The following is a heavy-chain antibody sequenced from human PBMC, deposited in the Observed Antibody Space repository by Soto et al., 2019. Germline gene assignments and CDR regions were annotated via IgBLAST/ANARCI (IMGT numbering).Heavy chain of an antibody. V-gene: IGHV3-74*01. J-gene: IGHJ4*02. D-gene: IGHD1-26*01. CDR1: GFTFSSCW. Sequence: PGGSLRLSCAASGFTFSSCWMHWVRQAPGKGLVWVSRINSDGSSTNYADFVKGRFAISRDNAKNTLYLQMNSLRVEDTAVYYCSRVGGSTWHWGQGTLVTVSS. CDR2: INSDGSST. CDR3: SRVGGSTWH.